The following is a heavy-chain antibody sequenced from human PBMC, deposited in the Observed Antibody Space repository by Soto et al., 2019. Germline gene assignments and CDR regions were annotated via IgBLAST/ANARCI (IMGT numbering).Heavy chain of an antibody. V-gene: IGHV5-10-1*01. Sequence: PGESLKISCKGSGYSFTSYWISWVRQMPGKGLEWMGRIDPSDSYTNYSPSFQGHVTISADKSISTAYLQWSSLKASDTAMYYCARRLYSYGYVDYYYGMDVWGQGTTVTVSS. D-gene: IGHD5-18*01. CDR3: ARRLYSYGYVDYYYGMDV. J-gene: IGHJ6*02. CDR2: IDPSDSYT. CDR1: GYSFTSYW.